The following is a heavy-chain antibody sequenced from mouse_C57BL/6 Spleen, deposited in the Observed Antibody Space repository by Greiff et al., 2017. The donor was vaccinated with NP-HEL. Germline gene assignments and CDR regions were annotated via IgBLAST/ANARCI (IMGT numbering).Heavy chain of an antibody. Sequence: VQLQQSGPELVKPGASVKISCKASGYAFSSSWMNWVKQRPGKGLEWIGRIYPGDGDTNYNGKFKGKATLTADKSSRTAYMQLSSLTSEDSAVYFCARGNWAGDYWGQGTTLTVSS. CDR2: IYPGDGDT. J-gene: IGHJ2*01. CDR3: ARGNWAGDY. CDR1: GYAFSSSW. V-gene: IGHV1-82*01. D-gene: IGHD4-1*01.